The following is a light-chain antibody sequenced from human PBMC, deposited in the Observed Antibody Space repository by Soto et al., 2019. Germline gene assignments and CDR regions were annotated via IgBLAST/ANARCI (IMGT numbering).Light chain of an antibody. V-gene: IGLV2-14*01. Sequence: QSALTQPASVSGSPRQSITVSCTGTSSDVGGYNYVSWYQQHPGKAPKVMIYDVSKRPSGVSNRFSGSKSGNTASLTISGLQAEDEADYYCNSYTSSSTLPYVFGTGTKVTVL. CDR1: SSDVGGYNY. J-gene: IGLJ1*01. CDR3: NSYTSSSTLPYV. CDR2: DVS.